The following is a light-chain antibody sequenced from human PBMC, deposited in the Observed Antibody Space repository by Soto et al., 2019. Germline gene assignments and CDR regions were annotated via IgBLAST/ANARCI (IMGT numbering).Light chain of an antibody. V-gene: IGKV3-15*01. Sequence: EIVMTQSPATLSVSPGERATLSCRASQSIVNNLAWYQQKPGQGPRLLIYGASSRATGLPARFGGSGSGTGFTLTISSLQSEDFAIYYCQQYNDWPLTFGGGTKVEIK. CDR2: GAS. J-gene: IGKJ4*01. CDR1: QSIVNN. CDR3: QQYNDWPLT.